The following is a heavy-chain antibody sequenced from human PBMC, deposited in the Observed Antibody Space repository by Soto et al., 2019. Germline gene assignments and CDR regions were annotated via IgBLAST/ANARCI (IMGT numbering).Heavy chain of an antibody. J-gene: IGHJ4*02. V-gene: IGHV4-39*01. CDR1: GGSISSSSYY. CDR2: IYYSGST. D-gene: IGHD3-9*01. CDR3: ARHLCTACDFDWLFQSSEGSGFDD. Sequence: PSETLSLTCTVSGGSISSSSYYWGWIRQPPGKGLEWIGSIYYSGSTYYNPSLKSRVTISVDTSKNQFSLKLSSVTAADTAVYYCARHLCTACDFDWLFQSSEGSGFDDWGQGTRVTVAS.